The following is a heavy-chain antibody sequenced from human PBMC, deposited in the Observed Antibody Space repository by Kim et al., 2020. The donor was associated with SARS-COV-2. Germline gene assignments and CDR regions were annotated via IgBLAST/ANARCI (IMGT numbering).Heavy chain of an antibody. D-gene: IGHD3-16*02. Sequence: SVKVSCKASGGTFSSYAISWVRQAPGQGLEWMGRIIPILGIANYAQKFQGRVTITADKSTSTAYMELSSLRSEDTAVYYCARAPSGLRLGELSLYAFDIWGQGTMVTVSS. V-gene: IGHV1-69*04. CDR3: ARAPSGLRLGELSLYAFDI. CDR1: GGTFSSYA. CDR2: IIPILGIA. J-gene: IGHJ3*02.